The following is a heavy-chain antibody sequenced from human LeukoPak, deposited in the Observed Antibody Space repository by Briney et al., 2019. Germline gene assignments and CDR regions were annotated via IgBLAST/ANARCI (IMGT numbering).Heavy chain of an antibody. CDR2: ISYDGSNK. Sequence: PGGSLRLSCAASGFTFSSYAMHWVRQAPGKGLEWVAVISYDGSNKYYADSVKGRFTISRDNTKSSLFLQMNSLRAEDTAVYYCARNAFDIWGQGTMVTVTS. J-gene: IGHJ3*02. CDR3: ARNAFDI. CDR1: GFTFSSYA. V-gene: IGHV3-30-3*01.